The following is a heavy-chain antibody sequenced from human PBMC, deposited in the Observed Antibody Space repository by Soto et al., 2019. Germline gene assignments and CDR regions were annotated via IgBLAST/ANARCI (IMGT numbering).Heavy chain of an antibody. CDR1: GGSISGYY. Sequence: QVQLQESGPGLVKPSETLFLTCTVSGGSISGYYCSWIRQPAGEGLEWIGRIYSGGGTNYNPSLKSRVTMSVDTSTNQFSLKLSSVTAADTAVYYCARGGTDTTMSLWGRGTLVTVSS. V-gene: IGHV4-4*07. CDR2: IYSGGGT. CDR3: ARGGTDTTMSL. D-gene: IGHD5-18*01. J-gene: IGHJ4*02.